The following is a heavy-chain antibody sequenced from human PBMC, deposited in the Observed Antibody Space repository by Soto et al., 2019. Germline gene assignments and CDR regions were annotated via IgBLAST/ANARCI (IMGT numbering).Heavy chain of an antibody. Sequence: SETLSLTCAVYGGSFSGYYWSWIRQPPGKGLEWIGSIDFRGDKNYGPSVAGRLVLSLDTAKNQFSLSLSSVTAEDTAVYYCARGMFYLATWGQGSLVTVSS. J-gene: IGHJ4*02. CDR2: IDFRGDK. V-gene: IGHV4-34*01. D-gene: IGHD3-10*02. CDR3: ARGMFYLAT. CDR1: GGSFSGYY.